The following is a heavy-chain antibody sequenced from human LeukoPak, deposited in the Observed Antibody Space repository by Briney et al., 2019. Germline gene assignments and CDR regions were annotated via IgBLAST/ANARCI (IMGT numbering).Heavy chain of an antibody. CDR2: ISYDGSNK. CDR3: ARAWPVEMATIDFDY. V-gene: IGHV3-30-3*01. D-gene: IGHD5-24*01. Sequence: GGSLRLSCAASGFTFSSYAMHWVRQAPGKGLEWVAVISYDGSNKYYADSVEGRFTISRDNSKNTLYLQMNSLRAEDTAVYYCARAWPVEMATIDFDYWGQGTLVTVSS. CDR1: GFTFSSYA. J-gene: IGHJ4*02.